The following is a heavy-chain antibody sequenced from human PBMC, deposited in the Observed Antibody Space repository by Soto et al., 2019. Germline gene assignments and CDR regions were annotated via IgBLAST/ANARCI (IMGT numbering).Heavy chain of an antibody. CDR1: GFTFSSYA. CDR3: AREDYGCNSDAFDI. D-gene: IGHD4-17*01. V-gene: IGHV3-30-3*01. J-gene: IGHJ3*02. CDR2: ISYDGSNK. Sequence: QVQLVESGGGVVQPGRSLRLSCAASGFTFSSYAMHWVRQAPGKGLEWVAVISYDGSNKYYADSVKGRFTISRDNSKNTLYLQMNSLRAEDAAVYYCAREDYGCNSDAFDIWVQGTMVTVSS.